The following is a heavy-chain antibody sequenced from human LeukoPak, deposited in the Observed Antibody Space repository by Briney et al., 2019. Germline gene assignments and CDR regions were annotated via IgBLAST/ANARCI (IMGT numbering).Heavy chain of an antibody. J-gene: IGHJ4*02. Sequence: SETLSLTCTVSGGSISSYYWSWIRQPAGKGLEWIGRIYTSGSTNYNPSLKSRVTMSVDTSKNQLSLKLTSVTAADTAVYYCASSRGYSNYYFDYWGQGTLVTVPS. CDR1: GGSISSYY. V-gene: IGHV4-4*07. CDR2: IYTSGST. CDR3: ASSRGYSNYYFDY. D-gene: IGHD4-11*01.